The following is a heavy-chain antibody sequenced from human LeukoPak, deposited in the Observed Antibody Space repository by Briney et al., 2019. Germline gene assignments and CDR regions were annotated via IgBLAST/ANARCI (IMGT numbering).Heavy chain of an antibody. V-gene: IGHV3-74*01. J-gene: IGHJ5*02. CDR3: VRGGPSTWS. D-gene: IGHD2-15*01. CDR1: GFTFKLYW. CDR2: INDDGSDT. Sequence: GGSLRLSCAASGFTFKLYWMHWVRQVPGKRPVWVSRINDDGSDTVYADSVRGRFTISGDDAKNTVYLQMNNLRAEDTAVYHCVRGGPSTWSWGQGTLVTVSS.